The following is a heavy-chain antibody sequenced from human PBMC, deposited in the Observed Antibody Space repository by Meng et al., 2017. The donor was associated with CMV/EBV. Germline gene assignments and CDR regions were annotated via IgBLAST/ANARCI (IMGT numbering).Heavy chain of an antibody. D-gene: IGHD6-13*01. CDR3: ARVAYSSSWYHAFDY. CDR1: GYPFTSYG. CDR2: ISAYNGNT. V-gene: IGHV1-18*01. J-gene: IGHJ4*02. Sequence: SGYPFTSYGIRWVRQAPGQGLEWMGWISAYNGNTNYAQKLQGRVTMTTDTSTSTAYMELRSLRSDDTAVYYCARVAYSSSWYHAFDYWGQGTLVTVSS.